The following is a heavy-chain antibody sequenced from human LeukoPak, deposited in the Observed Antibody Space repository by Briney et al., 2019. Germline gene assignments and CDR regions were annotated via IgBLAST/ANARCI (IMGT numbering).Heavy chain of an antibody. CDR3: AGDCSSHMDV. D-gene: IGHD2-15*01. V-gene: IGHV4-39*01. CDR2: IYYSGST. Sequence: SETLSLTCTVSAGSISSISYYWVWIRQPPGKGLEWIASIYYSGSTYYNPSLKSRVTISVDTSKNQFSRKLSSVTAADTAVYYCAGDCSSHMDVWGKGTTVTVSS. J-gene: IGHJ6*03. CDR1: AGSISSISYY.